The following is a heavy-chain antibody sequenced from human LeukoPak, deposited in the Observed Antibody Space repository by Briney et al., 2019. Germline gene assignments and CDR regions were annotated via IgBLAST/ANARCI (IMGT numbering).Heavy chain of an antibody. CDR2: INHSGST. CDR1: GGSFSGYY. D-gene: IGHD3-3*01. Sequence: SETLSLTCAVYGGSFSGYYWSWIRQPPGKGLEWIGEINHSGSTNYNPSLKSRVTISVDTSKNQFSLKLSSVTAADTAVYYCARVPNYDFWSGYEDYYYYMDVWGKGTTVTVSS. J-gene: IGHJ6*03. V-gene: IGHV4-34*01. CDR3: ARVPNYDFWSGYEDYYYYMDV.